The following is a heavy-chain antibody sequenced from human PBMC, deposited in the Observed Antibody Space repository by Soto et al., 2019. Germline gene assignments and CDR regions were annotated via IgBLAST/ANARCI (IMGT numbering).Heavy chain of an antibody. CDR2: IRSKAYGGTT. V-gene: IGHV3-49*04. Sequence: GGSLRLSCTASGFTFGDYAMSWVRQAPGKGLEWVGFIRSKAYGGTTEYAASVKGRFTISRDDSKSIAYLQMNSLKTEDTAVYYCTRALAVARDVGYFDYWGQGTLVTVSS. CDR3: TRALAVARDVGYFDY. CDR1: GFTFGDYA. D-gene: IGHD6-19*01. J-gene: IGHJ4*02.